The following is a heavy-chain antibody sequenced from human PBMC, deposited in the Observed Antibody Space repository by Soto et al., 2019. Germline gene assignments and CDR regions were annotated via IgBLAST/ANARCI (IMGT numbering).Heavy chain of an antibody. CDR3: AKNAHPYSTVVTPSYDYGMDV. D-gene: IGHD4-17*01. Sequence: GGSLRLSCAASGFTFDDYAMHWVRQAPGKGLEWVSLISWDGGSTYYADSVKGRFTISRDNSKNSLYLQMNSLRAEDTALYYCAKNAHPYSTVVTPSYDYGMDVWGQGTPVTVSS. J-gene: IGHJ6*02. CDR1: GFTFDDYA. V-gene: IGHV3-43D*03. CDR2: ISWDGGST.